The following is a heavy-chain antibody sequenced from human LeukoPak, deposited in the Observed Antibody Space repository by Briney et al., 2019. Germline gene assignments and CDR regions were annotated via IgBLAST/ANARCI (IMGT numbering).Heavy chain of an antibody. CDR3: ERGGFGSGSHFDY. V-gene: IGHV1-8*01. Sequence: GASVKVSCKASGYTFTSYDINWVRQATGQGLEWMGWMNPNSGDTGYVQKFQGRVTMTRSTSISTAYMELSSLRSEDTAIYYCERGGFGSGSHFDYGGQGTLVSVSS. D-gene: IGHD3-10*01. J-gene: IGHJ4*02. CDR1: GYTFTSYD. CDR2: MNPNSGDT.